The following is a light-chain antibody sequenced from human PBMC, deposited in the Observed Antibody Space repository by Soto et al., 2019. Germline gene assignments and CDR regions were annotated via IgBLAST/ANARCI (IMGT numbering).Light chain of an antibody. V-gene: IGLV2-23*01. J-gene: IGLJ3*02. CDR1: SSDIGSYNL. CDR2: EDT. Sequence: QSVLTQPASVSGSPGQSITISCTGTSSDIGSYNLVSWYQQYPGKVPKLTIYEDTQRPSGVSHRFSGSKSGNTASLTISGLQPEDEADYYCCSYAGSSTLVFGGGTKLTV. CDR3: CSYAGSSTLV.